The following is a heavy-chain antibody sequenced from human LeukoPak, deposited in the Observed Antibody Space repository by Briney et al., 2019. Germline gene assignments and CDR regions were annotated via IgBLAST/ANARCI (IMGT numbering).Heavy chain of an antibody. J-gene: IGHJ4*02. CDR2: IIPIFGTA. CDR3: ARESTVTNGGRFDY. Sequence: SVKVSCKASGGTFSSYAISWVRRAPGQGLEWMGGIIPIFGTANYAQKFQGRVTITADESTSTAYMELSSLRSEDTAVYYCARESTVTNGGRFDYWGQGTLVTVSS. D-gene: IGHD4-17*01. CDR1: GGTFSSYA. V-gene: IGHV1-69*13.